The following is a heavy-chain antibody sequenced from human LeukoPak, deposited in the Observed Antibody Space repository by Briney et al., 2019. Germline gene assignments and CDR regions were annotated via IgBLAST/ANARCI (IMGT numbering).Heavy chain of an antibody. CDR2: RNPNSGNT. CDR3: ARGSLLTLYSGSSHNWFHP. J-gene: IGHJ5*02. Sequence: ASVKVSCKASGYTFTSYDINWARQATGQGLEWMGWRNPNSGNTGYAQKFQGRVTMTRNTSISTAYMELSSLRSEDTAVYYCARGSLLTLYSGSSHNWFHPWGQGTLVTVSS. D-gene: IGHD1-26*01. CDR1: GYTFTSYD. V-gene: IGHV1-8*01.